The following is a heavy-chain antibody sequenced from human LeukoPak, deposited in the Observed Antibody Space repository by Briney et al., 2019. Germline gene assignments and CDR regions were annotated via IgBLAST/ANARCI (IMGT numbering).Heavy chain of an antibody. CDR1: GYTFTGYY. CDR3: ARDIVGATRSRSMFDY. J-gene: IGHJ4*02. CDR2: INPNSGGT. Sequence: ASVKVSCKASGYTFTGYYMHWVRQAPGQGLEWMGWINPNSGGTNYAQKFQGRVTMTRDTSISTAYMELSRLRSDDTAVYYCARDIVGATRSRSMFDYWGQGTLVTVSP. D-gene: IGHD1-26*01. V-gene: IGHV1-2*02.